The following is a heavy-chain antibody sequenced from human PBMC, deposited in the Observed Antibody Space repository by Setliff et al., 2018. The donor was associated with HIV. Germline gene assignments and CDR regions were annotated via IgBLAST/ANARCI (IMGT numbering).Heavy chain of an antibody. D-gene: IGHD2-15*01. CDR1: GYSFTDYF. CDR3: ARDKDGFDI. J-gene: IGHJ3*02. CDR2: VNPNSGDT. Sequence: ASVKVSCKASGYSFTDYFMHWVRQAPGQGLEWMGRVNPNSGDTNYAQKFQGRVTMTRHTSISTAYMELSRLTSDDTAVYYCARDKDGFDIWGQGTMVTVSS. V-gene: IGHV1-2*06.